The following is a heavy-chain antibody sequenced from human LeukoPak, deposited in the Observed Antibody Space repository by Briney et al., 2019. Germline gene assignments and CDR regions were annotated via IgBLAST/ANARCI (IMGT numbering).Heavy chain of an antibody. Sequence: PGRSLRLSCAASGFTFSNYCMHWVRQAPSKGLEWVAVISYDERDKYYADSGKDRFTISRDNSKNTLYLQMNSLRPEDTAVSYCAKGVVAATNAAYYGMDVWGQGTTVTVSS. CDR3: AKGVVAATNAAYYGMDV. CDR1: GFTFSNYC. D-gene: IGHD2-15*01. V-gene: IGHV3-30*18. J-gene: IGHJ6*02. CDR2: ISYDERDK.